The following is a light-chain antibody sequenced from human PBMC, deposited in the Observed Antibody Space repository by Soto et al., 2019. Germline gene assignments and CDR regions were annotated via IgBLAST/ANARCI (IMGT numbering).Light chain of an antibody. CDR3: CSYAGSLDV. V-gene: IGLV2-11*01. Sequence: QSALTQPRSVSGSPGQSVTISCTGTSSNVGGYNYVSWYQQHPGKVPKLMIYDVTKRPSGVPDRFSGSKSGNTASLTISELQAEDEADYYCCSYAGSLDVFGSGTKLTVL. CDR2: DVT. J-gene: IGLJ1*01. CDR1: SSNVGGYNY.